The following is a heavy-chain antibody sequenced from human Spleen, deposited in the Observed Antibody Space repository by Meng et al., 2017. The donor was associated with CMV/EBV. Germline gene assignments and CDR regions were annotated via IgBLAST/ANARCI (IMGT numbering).Heavy chain of an antibody. J-gene: IGHJ6*02. V-gene: IGHV1-2*02. CDR3: VRDLTVKAMDVSV. Sequence: GESLKISCKASGYTFTDYYMHWVRQAPGQGLEWMGWINPNSGDTNHPHKFQGRVTMTRDTSISTTYMELRRVRSDDTAVYYCVRDLTVKAMDVSVWGQGTTVTVSS. D-gene: IGHD4-17*01. CDR1: GYTFTDYY. CDR2: INPNSGDT.